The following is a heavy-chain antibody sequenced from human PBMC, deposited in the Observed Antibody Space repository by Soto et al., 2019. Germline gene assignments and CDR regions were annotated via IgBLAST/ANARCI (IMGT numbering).Heavy chain of an antibody. Sequence: EVQLVESGGGLVKPGGSLRLSCAASGFTFSSYSMNWVRQAPGKGLEWVSSISSSSSYIYYADSVKGRFTISRDNAKNSVYLQMTSLRAEDTAVYYCARGDYDILTGYSRYGMDVWGQGTTVTVSS. CDR3: ARGDYDILTGYSRYGMDV. V-gene: IGHV3-21*01. CDR2: ISSSSSYI. CDR1: GFTFSSYS. D-gene: IGHD3-9*01. J-gene: IGHJ6*02.